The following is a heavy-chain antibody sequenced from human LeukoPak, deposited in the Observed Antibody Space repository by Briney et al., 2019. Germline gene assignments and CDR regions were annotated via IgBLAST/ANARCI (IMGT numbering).Heavy chain of an antibody. CDR2: IYTSGST. CDR1: GGSISSGSYY. V-gene: IGHV4-61*02. Sequence: PSETLSLTCTVSGGSISSGSYYWSWIRQPAGKGLEWIGRIYTSGSTNYNPSLKSRVTISVDTSKNQFSLKLSSVTAADTAVYYCARGGRTYYYGSGSPRLNWFDPWGQGTLVTVSS. CDR3: ARGGRTYYYGSGSPRLNWFDP. D-gene: IGHD3-10*01. J-gene: IGHJ5*02.